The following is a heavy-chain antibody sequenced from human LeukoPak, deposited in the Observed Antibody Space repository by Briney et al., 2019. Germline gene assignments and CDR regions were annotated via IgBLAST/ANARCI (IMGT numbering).Heavy chain of an antibody. D-gene: IGHD3-22*01. J-gene: IGHJ3*02. Sequence: GASVKVSCKASGYTITSYGISWVRHAPGQGLEWMGWISAYNGNTNYAQKLKGRVTMTTDTSTSTAYMELRSLRSDDTAVYYCARLHDSSGYGYALDIWGQGTMVTVSS. CDR1: GYTITSYG. V-gene: IGHV1-18*01. CDR2: ISAYNGNT. CDR3: ARLHDSSGYGYALDI.